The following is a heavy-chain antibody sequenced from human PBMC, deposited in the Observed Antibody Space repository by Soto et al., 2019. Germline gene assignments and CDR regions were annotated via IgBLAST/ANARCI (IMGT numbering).Heavy chain of an antibody. D-gene: IGHD2-2*01. Sequence: GASVKVSFKASGYTFTSYAIQWVRQAPGQRLEWMGWINAGNGNTKYSQKFQGRVTITRDTSASTAYMELSSLRSEDTAVYYCAREAKRRSSTLDPWGQGTLVTVSS. CDR3: AREAKRRSSTLDP. CDR2: INAGNGNT. V-gene: IGHV1-3*01. J-gene: IGHJ5*02. CDR1: GYTFTSYA.